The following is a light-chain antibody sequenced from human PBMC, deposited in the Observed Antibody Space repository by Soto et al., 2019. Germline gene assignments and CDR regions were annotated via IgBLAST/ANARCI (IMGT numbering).Light chain of an antibody. CDR2: DAS. J-gene: IGKJ1*01. V-gene: IGKV1-5*01. Sequence: DIQMTQSPSTLSASLGDRVTITCRASQSISSWLAWYQQKPGKAPKLLIYDASSLESGVPSRFSGIGSGTEFTLTISSLKPDDFATYYCQQYNSYWTFCQGTKVDNK. CDR3: QQYNSYWT. CDR1: QSISSW.